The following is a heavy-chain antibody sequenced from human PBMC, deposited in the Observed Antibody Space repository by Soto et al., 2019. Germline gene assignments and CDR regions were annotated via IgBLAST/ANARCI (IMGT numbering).Heavy chain of an antibody. Sequence: GASLKISCKGSGYSFTSYWINWVRQMTGKGLEWMGRIDPSDSYTNYSPSFQGHVTISADKSISTAYLQWSSLKASDTAMYYCARRHSSSSAFDPWGQGTLVTVSS. J-gene: IGHJ5*02. CDR2: IDPSDSYT. D-gene: IGHD6-13*01. CDR3: ARRHSSSSAFDP. CDR1: GYSFTSYW. V-gene: IGHV5-10-1*01.